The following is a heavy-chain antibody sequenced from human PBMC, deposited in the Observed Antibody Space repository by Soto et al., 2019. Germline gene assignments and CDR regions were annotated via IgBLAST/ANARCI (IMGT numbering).Heavy chain of an antibody. Sequence: PSETLSLTCTVSGGSISSNYWTWIRQPPGKGLEWIGYVYNSESTNYNPSLKSRVTISEDTSKNQFSLKVNSVTAADTAVYYCARYRRTAVAGYTLDFWGQGILVTVSS. CDR3: ARYRRTAVAGYTLDF. CDR1: GGSISSNY. D-gene: IGHD6-13*01. CDR2: VYNSEST. V-gene: IGHV4-59*01. J-gene: IGHJ4*02.